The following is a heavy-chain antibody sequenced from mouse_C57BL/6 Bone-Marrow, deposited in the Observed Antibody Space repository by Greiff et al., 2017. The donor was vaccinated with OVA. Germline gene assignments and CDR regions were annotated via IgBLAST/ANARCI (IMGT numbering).Heavy chain of an antibody. CDR2: IDPSDSET. CDR1: GYTFTSYW. D-gene: IGHD1-1*01. J-gene: IGHJ3*01. V-gene: IGHV1-52*01. CDR3: ARHYYGSSYEAWFAY. Sequence: QVQLQQPGAELVRPGSSVKLSCKASGYTFTSYWMHWVKQRPIQGLEWIGNIDPSDSETNYNQKFKDKATLTVDKSSSTAYMQLSSLTSEDSAVYYCARHYYGSSYEAWFAYWGQGTLVTVSA.